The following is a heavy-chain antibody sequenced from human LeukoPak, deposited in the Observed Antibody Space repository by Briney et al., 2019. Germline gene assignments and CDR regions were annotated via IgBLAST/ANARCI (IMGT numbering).Heavy chain of an antibody. CDR1: GFTLSSYA. V-gene: IGHV3-23*01. CDR2: ISGSGGST. Sequence: GGSLRLSCAASGFTLSSYAMSWVRQAPGKGLEWVSAISGSGGSTYYADSVKGRFTISRDNAKNSLYLQMNSLRAEDTAVYYCARDEVVITPPSRYWGQGTLVTVSS. J-gene: IGHJ4*02. D-gene: IGHD3-22*01. CDR3: ARDEVVITPPSRY.